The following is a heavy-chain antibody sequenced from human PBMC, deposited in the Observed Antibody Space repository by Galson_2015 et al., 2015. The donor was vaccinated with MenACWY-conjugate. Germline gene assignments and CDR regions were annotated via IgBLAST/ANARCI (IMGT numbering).Heavy chain of an antibody. D-gene: IGHD6-25*01. Sequence: SLRLSCAASGFAFSSYAMSWVRQAPGKGLEWVSAISGSGDSTYYADSVKGRFTISRDNSKNTLYLQMDSLRAEDTAVYYCASDYSSGYWGQGILVTVSS. CDR3: ASDYSSGY. CDR1: GFAFSSYA. J-gene: IGHJ4*02. CDR2: ISGSGDST. V-gene: IGHV3-23*01.